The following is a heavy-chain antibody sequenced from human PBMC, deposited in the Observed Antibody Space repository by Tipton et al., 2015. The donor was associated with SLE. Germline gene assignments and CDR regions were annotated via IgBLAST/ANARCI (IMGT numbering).Heavy chain of an antibody. J-gene: IGHJ6*03. CDR3: ARCPRKQWLAYYYYYMDV. CDR1: GGSFSGYC. D-gene: IGHD6-19*01. Sequence: TLSLTCAVYGGSFSGYCWSWIRQPPGKGLEWIGEINHSGSTNYNPSLKSRVTISVDTSKNQFSLKLSSVTAADTAVYYCARCPRKQWLAYYYYYMDVWGKGTTVTVSS. V-gene: IGHV4-34*01. CDR2: INHSGST.